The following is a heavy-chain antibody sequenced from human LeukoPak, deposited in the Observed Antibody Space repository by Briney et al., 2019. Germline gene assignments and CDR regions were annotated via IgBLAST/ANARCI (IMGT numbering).Heavy chain of an antibody. CDR1: GFTFSKAW. CDR3: TTDPFQNIVVVPAAIIKMDY. J-gene: IGHJ4*02. V-gene: IGHV3-15*01. D-gene: IGHD2-2*01. CDR2: IKSKTDGGT. Sequence: GGSLRLSCAASGFTFSKAWMSWVRQAPGKGLEWVGRIKSKTDGGTDYAAPVKGRFTISRDDSKNTLYLQMNSLKAEDTAVYYCTTDPFQNIVVVPAAIIKMDYWGQGTLVTVAS.